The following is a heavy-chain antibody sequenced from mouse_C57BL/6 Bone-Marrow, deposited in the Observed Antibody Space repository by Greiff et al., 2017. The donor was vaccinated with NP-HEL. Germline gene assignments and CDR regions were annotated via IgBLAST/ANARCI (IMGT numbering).Heavy chain of an antibody. V-gene: IGHV5-4*01. J-gene: IGHJ3*01. CDR1: GFTFSSYA. Sequence: EVQLVESGGGLVKPGGFLKLSCAASGFTFSSYAMSWVRQTPEKRLEWVATISDGGSYTYYPDNVKGRFTISRDNAKNNLYLQMSHLKSEDTAMYYCARDNYYGSSPLAYWGQGTLVTVSA. D-gene: IGHD1-1*01. CDR3: ARDNYYGSSPLAY. CDR2: ISDGGSYT.